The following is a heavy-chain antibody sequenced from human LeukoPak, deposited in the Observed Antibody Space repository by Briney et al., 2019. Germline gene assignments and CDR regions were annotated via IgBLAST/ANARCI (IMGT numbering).Heavy chain of an antibody. CDR3: ARGGRRITIFGVVFY. CDR1: GYTFTGYY. CDR2: INPNSGGT. J-gene: IGHJ4*02. Sequence: GASVKVSCKASGYTFTGYYMHWVRQAPGQGLEWMGWINPNSGGTNYAQKFQSRVTMTRDTSISTAYMELSRLRSDDTAVYYCARGGRRITIFGVVFYWGQGTLVTVSS. D-gene: IGHD3-3*01. V-gene: IGHV1-2*02.